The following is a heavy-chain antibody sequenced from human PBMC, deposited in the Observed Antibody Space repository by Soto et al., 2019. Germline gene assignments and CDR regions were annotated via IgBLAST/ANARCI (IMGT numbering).Heavy chain of an antibody. J-gene: IGHJ4*02. CDR2: ISDSDFGT. CDR3: ATSSIYCTNPHCYPTGHDF. D-gene: IGHD2-8*01. V-gene: IGHV3-23*01. Sequence: EVQLLESGGGLVQPGESLTLSCAGSGITLSKYGMNWVRQAPGKGLEWVSIISDSDFGTSYADAVKGRFTISRDNSMSKLYLQMTSLRVEDTAVYYCATSSIYCTNPHCYPTGHDFWRQGTLVTLSS. CDR1: GITLSKYG.